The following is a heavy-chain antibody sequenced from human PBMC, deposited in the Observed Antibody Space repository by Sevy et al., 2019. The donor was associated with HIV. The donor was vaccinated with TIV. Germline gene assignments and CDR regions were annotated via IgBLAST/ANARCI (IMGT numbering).Heavy chain of an antibody. CDR3: AKGNSGSFDY. Sequence: GGSLRLSCAASGFSFSTYWMHWVRQAPGKGLEWVANIKQGESEKYYVASVKGRFTISGDNAKNSGYLEMNSLRPEDTAIYYCAKGNSGSFDYWGQGTLVTVSS. CDR2: IKQGESEK. CDR1: GFSFSTYW. V-gene: IGHV3-7*01. D-gene: IGHD3-22*01. J-gene: IGHJ4*02.